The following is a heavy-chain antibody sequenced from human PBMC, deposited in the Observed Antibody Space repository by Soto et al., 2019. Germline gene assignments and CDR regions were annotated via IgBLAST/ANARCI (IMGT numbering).Heavy chain of an antibody. D-gene: IGHD1-7*01. J-gene: IGHJ4*01. CDR3: ANAAVVDGTFDV. Sequence: EVQLVESGGGLVKPGGSLTLSCAGSGFAFRSYNMNWVRQPPGKGLEWVASISSGSSNIYYADSVKGRFTIAKENAKDSLYLQMDSLRAEDTAVYYCANAAVVDGTFDVWGDGTLLTVSS. V-gene: IGHV3-21*01. CDR2: ISSGSSNI. CDR1: GFAFRSYN.